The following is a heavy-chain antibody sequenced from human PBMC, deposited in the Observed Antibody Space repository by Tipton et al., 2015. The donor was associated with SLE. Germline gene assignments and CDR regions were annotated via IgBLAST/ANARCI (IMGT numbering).Heavy chain of an antibody. Sequence: RSLRLSCAASGFTFSSYAMHWVRQAPGKGLEWVAVISYDGSNKYYADSVKGRFTISRDNSKNTLYLQMNSLRAEDTAVYYCARELTGESFDYWGQGTLVTVSS. CDR3: ARELTGESFDY. J-gene: IGHJ4*02. CDR2: ISYDGSNK. CDR1: GFTFSSYA. V-gene: IGHV3-30*04. D-gene: IGHD7-27*01.